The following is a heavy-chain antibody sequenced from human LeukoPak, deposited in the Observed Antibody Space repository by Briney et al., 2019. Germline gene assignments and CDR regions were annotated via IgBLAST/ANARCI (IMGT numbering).Heavy chain of an antibody. CDR1: GYSFTNYW. CDR3: ARRGYSGYGPRKYYFYYYGMDV. CDR2: IYPGDSDT. J-gene: IGHJ6*02. D-gene: IGHD5-12*01. V-gene: IGHV5-51*01. Sequence: GESLKISCKGSGYSFTNYWIGWVRQMPGKGLEWMGIIYPGDSDTGYSPSFQGQVTISADKSISTAYLQWSSLKASDTAMYYCARRGYSGYGPRKYYFYYYGMDVWGQGTTVTVSS.